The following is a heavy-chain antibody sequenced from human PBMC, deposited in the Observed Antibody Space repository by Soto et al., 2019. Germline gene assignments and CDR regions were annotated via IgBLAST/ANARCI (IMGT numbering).Heavy chain of an antibody. CDR3: ASGTTVSSDYYGMDV. J-gene: IGHJ6*02. D-gene: IGHD4-4*01. CDR1: GGSISSGVYY. CDR2: INYSGST. Sequence: SETLSLTFTVSGGSISSGVYYWSWIRPHPGKGLEWIGEINYSGSTYYNPSLKSRVTISVDTSKNQFSLKLSSVTAADTAVYYCASGTTVSSDYYGMDVWGQGTTVTVSS. V-gene: IGHV4-31*03.